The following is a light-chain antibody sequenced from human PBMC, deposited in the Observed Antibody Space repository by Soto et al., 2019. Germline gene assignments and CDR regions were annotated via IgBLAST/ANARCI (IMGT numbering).Light chain of an antibody. CDR1: QSISSR. CDR3: QHYTSYSPWT. J-gene: IGKJ1*01. Sequence: DIQMTQSPSTLSASVGDRVTITCRASQSISSRLAWYQQRPGKAPTLLIYDASSLESGVPSRFSGSGSGTEFTLTFSSLQPDGFSTYYCQHYTSYSPWTFSQGTKGEIK. V-gene: IGKV1-5*01. CDR2: DAS.